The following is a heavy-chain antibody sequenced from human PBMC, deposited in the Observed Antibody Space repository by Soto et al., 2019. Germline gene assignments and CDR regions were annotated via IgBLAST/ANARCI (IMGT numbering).Heavy chain of an antibody. D-gene: IGHD3-22*01. CDR3: ARETYYSENTGYYLLDY. V-gene: IGHV4-61*01. CDR2: VYFTGRT. CDR1: GGSVSNGMYY. J-gene: IGHJ4*02. Sequence: PSETLSLTCTVSGGSVSNGMYYWSWIRQPPGKGLEWIGNVYFTGRTNYTPSLKSRVTMSVDTSKNQFSLKLTSVTAADTAVYYCARETYYSENTGYYLLDYWGQGTLVTVSS.